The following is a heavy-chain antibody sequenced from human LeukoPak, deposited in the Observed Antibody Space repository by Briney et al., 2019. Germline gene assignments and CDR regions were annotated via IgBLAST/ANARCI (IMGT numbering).Heavy chain of an antibody. CDR2: IIPILGIA. CDR3: AREGRNIVATMYYYYYGMDV. Sequence: SVKVSCKASGGTFSSYAISWVRQAPGQGLEWMGRIIPILGIANYAQKFQGRVTITADKSTSTAYMELSSLRSEDTAVYYCAREGRNIVATMYYYYYGMDVWGQGTTVTVSS. CDR1: GGTFSSYA. J-gene: IGHJ6*02. V-gene: IGHV1-69*04. D-gene: IGHD5-12*01.